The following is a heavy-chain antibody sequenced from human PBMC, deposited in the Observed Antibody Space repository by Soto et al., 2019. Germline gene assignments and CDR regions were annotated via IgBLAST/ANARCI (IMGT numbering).Heavy chain of an antibody. CDR3: ARAGFVSGWNEFSGMDV. V-gene: IGHV1-69*11. D-gene: IGHD6-19*01. Sequence: VQLVQSGAEVRKPGSSVKVSCQVSGVTFSTSTITWVRQAPGQGLEWMGSIIPILGTAKSTQKFQGRVTITADESAGVAYRELSSLTSEDTAVYYCARAGFVSGWNEFSGMDVWGQGTTVTFSS. CDR2: IIPILGTA. CDR1: GVTFSTST. J-gene: IGHJ6*02.